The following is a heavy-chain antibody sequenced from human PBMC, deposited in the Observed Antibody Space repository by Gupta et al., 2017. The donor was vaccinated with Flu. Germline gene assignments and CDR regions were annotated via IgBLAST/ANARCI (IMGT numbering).Heavy chain of an antibody. Sequence: QVQLVQSGGGVVQPGTSLRLSCAASEFIFSRYAMHWVRQAPGKGLEWVAGISYDGSNEYYADSVKGRFTISRDNSKNTVFLQMKSLRNEDTAMYYCARTTSMDVWGKGTTVTVSS. CDR1: EFIFSRYA. D-gene: IGHD1-1*01. V-gene: IGHV3-30*04. J-gene: IGHJ6*03. CDR2: ISYDGSNE. CDR3: ARTTSMDV.